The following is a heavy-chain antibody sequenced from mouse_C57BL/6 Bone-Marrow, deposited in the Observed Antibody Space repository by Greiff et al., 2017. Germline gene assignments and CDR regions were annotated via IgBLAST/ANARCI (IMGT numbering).Heavy chain of an antibody. CDR2: IDPENGDT. V-gene: IGHV14-4*01. Sequence: VQLQQSGAELVRPGASVKLSCTASGFNIKDDYMHWVKQRPEQGLEWIGWIDPENGDTEYASKFQGKATITAATSSNTAYLQLSSLTSEDTAVYYCTTDYGSGWDCFDYWGQGTTPTVSA. D-gene: IGHD1-1*01. CDR3: TTDYGSGWDCFDY. CDR1: GFNIKDDY. J-gene: IGHJ2*01.